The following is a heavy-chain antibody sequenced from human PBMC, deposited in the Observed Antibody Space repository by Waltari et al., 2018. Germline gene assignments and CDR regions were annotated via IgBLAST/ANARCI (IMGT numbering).Heavy chain of an antibody. V-gene: IGHV4-61*02. J-gene: IGHJ4*02. CDR2: IYTSVST. Sequence: QVQLQESGPGLVRPSQTLSLTCTVSGDSLSSGAYYWSWIRQPAGKGLEWIGRIYTSVSTNYNPSLKIRVTISKDTSKNQFSLNLTSVTATDTAVYFCARIRPDRATAYFDNWGQGILVTVSS. CDR3: ARIRPDRATAYFDN. CDR1: GDSLSSGAYY.